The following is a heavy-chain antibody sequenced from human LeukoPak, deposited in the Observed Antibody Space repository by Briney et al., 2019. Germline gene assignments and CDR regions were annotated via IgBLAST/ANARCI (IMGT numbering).Heavy chain of an antibody. J-gene: IGHJ4*02. CDR1: GYTFTGYY. Sequence: ASVKVSCKASGYTFTGYYMHWVRQAPGQGLEWMGWINPNSGGTNYAQKFQGRVTMTRDTSISTAYMELSRLRSDDTAVYYCARGRSVYDFWSGYYISHADVPPDYWGQGTLVTVSS. V-gene: IGHV1-2*02. D-gene: IGHD3-3*01. CDR2: INPNSGGT. CDR3: ARGRSVYDFWSGYYISHADVPPDY.